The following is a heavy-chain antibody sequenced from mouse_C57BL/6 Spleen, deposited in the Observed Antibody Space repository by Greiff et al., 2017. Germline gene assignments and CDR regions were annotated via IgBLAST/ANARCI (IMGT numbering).Heavy chain of an antibody. CDR3: AREVGDVTLETYFDY. J-gene: IGHJ2*01. Sequence: QVQLQQSGAELARPGASVKLSCKASGYTFTSSGISWVKQRTGQGLEWIGEIYPRSGNTYYNEKFKGKATLTADKSSSTAYMELRSLTSEDSAVYFCAREVGDVTLETYFDYWGQGTTLTVSS. D-gene: IGHD1-1*02. CDR1: GYTFTSSG. CDR2: IYPRSGNT. V-gene: IGHV1-81*01.